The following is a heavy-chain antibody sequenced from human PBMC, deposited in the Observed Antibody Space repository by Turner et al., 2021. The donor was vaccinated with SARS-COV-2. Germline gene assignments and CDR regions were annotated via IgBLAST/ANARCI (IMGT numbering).Heavy chain of an antibody. V-gene: IGHV4-39*01. J-gene: IGHJ4*02. CDR1: GGSISSSSYY. D-gene: IGHD6-19*01. CDR3: ARGWTEGGYVPVFDY. Sequence: QRPLQESAPGLLNPSETPSLTGTVPGGSISSSSYYGGWIRQPPGEGLEWIGGIHYSGSTYYKPPVKGRVTISEDTTKNQFSLKLSSVTAADTAVFSCARGWTEGGYVPVFDYWGQGTLVTVSS. CDR2: IHYSGST.